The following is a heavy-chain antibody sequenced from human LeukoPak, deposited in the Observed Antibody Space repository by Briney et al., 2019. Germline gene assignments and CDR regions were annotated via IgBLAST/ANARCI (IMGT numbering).Heavy chain of an antibody. CDR3: ARERMERLRCLEWLPDYYYYYMDV. V-gene: IGHV3-30*01. CDR1: GFTFSSYA. Sequence: GGSLRLSCAASGFTFSSYAMHWVRQAPGKGLEWVAVISYDGSNKYYADSVKGRFTISRDNSKNTLYLQMNSLRAEDTAVYYCARERMERLRCLEWLPDYYYYYMDVWGKGTTVPVSS. D-gene: IGHD3-3*01. J-gene: IGHJ6*03. CDR2: ISYDGSNK.